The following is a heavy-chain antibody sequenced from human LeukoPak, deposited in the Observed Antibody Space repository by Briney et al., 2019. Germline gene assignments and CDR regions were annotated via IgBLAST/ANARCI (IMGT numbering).Heavy chain of an antibody. CDR3: AKTASIAAAEGCFDY. CDR2: IWYDGSNK. Sequence: GGSLRLSCAASGFTFSSYGMHWVRQAPGKGLEWVAVIWYDGSNKYYADSVKGRFTISRDNSKNTLYLQMNSLRAEDTAVYYCAKTASIAAAEGCFDYWGQGTLVTVSS. J-gene: IGHJ4*02. CDR1: GFTFSSYG. D-gene: IGHD6-13*01. V-gene: IGHV3-33*06.